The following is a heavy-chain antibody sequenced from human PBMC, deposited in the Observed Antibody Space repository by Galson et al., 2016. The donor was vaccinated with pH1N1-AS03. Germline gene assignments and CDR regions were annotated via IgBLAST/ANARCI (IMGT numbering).Heavy chain of an antibody. J-gene: IGHJ5*02. D-gene: IGHD2-15*01. CDR2: VPARGTT. CDR1: GASIVNSSLY. Sequence: ETLSLTCTVSGASIVNSSLYWGWIRQPPGKGLEWIATVPARGTTYHNPSLGSRLTISLDTSKNHFSLTLTSVTTADTAMYYCARDRRDCSGGSCSQDGWFDPWGQGTLVVVSS. V-gene: IGHV4-39*07. CDR3: ARDRRDCSGGSCSQDGWFDP.